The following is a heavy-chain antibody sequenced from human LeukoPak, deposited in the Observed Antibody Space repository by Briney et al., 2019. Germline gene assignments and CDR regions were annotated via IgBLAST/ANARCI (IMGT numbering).Heavy chain of an antibody. D-gene: IGHD2-21*02. CDR2: IPYDGSNK. V-gene: IGHV3-30*03. J-gene: IGHJ6*02. CDR3: ARIYCGGDCYSRDYYYDMDV. CDR1: GFTFSSYG. Sequence: PGGSLRLSCAASGFTFSSYGMHWVRQAPGKGLEWVAVIPYDGSNKYYADSVKGRFTISRDNSKNTLYLQMNSLRAEDTAVYYCARIYCGGDCYSRDYYYDMDVWGQGTTVTVSS.